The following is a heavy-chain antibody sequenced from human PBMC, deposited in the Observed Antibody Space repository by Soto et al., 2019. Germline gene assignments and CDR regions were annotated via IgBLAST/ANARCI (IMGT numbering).Heavy chain of an antibody. J-gene: IGHJ4*02. CDR1: GFTFGRHG. CDR2: IGSDGRRD. V-gene: IGHV3-33*01. D-gene: IGHD4-17*01. Sequence: QVQLVESGGGVVQPGGSLRLSCAASGFTFGRHGMHWVRQAPGKGLEWVAVIGSDGRRDSYADSVKGRFTISRDNGQNTLYLQMNSLRAEDTAVYYFARGDDYGDNGLDYWGQGTLVTVSS. CDR3: ARGDDYGDNGLDY.